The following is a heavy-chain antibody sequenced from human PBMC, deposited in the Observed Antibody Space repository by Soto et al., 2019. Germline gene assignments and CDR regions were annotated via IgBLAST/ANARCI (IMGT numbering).Heavy chain of an antibody. CDR1: GFTFSSYD. CDR3: ARGSYGDYLARWCDP. CDR2: ISSSGSTI. V-gene: IGHV3-48*03. D-gene: IGHD4-17*01. Sequence: EVQLVESGGGLVQPGGSLRLFCAASGFTFSSYDMNWVRQAPGKGLEWVSYISSSGSTIYYADSVKGRFTISRDNAKNALYLQMNSLRAEDTAVYYCARGSYGDYLARWCDPWGQGTLVTVSS. J-gene: IGHJ5*02.